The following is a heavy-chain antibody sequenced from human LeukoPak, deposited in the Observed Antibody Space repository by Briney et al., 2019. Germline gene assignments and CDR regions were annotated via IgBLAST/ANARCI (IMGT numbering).Heavy chain of an antibody. Sequence: GESLKISCKGSGYSFTNYWIGWVRQMPGKGPEWMGIIYPGDSDTRYSPSFQGQVTISADKSISTAYLQWSSLKASDTAMYYCARQGGHSGYDLDYWGQGTLVTVSS. CDR3: ARQGGHSGYDLDY. J-gene: IGHJ4*02. D-gene: IGHD5-12*01. CDR2: IYPGDSDT. V-gene: IGHV5-51*01. CDR1: GYSFTNYW.